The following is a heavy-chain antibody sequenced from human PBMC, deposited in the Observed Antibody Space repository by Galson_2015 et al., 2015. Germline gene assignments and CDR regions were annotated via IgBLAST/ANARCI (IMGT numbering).Heavy chain of an antibody. CDR3: AKDNKGYCSDGHCYSYYYYGMDV. CDR1: GFTFSSCG. V-gene: IGHV3-30*18. CDR2: ISDEGSIK. Sequence: SLRLSCAASGFTFSSCGMHWVRQAPGKGLEWVALISDEGSIKEYADSVKGRFTISRDNSKNTLSLQMNSLRAEDTAIYYCAKDNKGYCSDGHCYSYYYYGMDVWGQGTTVTVSS. D-gene: IGHD2-15*01. J-gene: IGHJ6*02.